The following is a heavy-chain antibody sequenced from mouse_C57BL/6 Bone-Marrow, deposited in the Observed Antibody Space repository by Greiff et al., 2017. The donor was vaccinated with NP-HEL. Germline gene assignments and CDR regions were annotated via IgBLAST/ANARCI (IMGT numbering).Heavy chain of an antibody. Sequence: VQLQQPGAELVKPGASVKMSCKASGYTFTSYWITWVKQRPGQGLEWIGDIYPGSGSTNYNEKFKSKATLTVDTSSSTAYMQLSSLTSEDSAVYYCARSGGWLLPAWFAYRGQGTLVTVSA. CDR2: IYPGSGST. CDR1: GYTFTSYW. D-gene: IGHD2-3*01. CDR3: ARSGGWLLPAWFAY. V-gene: IGHV1-55*01. J-gene: IGHJ3*01.